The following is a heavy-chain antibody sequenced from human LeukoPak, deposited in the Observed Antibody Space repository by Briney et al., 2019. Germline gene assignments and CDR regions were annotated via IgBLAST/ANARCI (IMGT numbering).Heavy chain of an antibody. J-gene: IGHJ6*02. CDR1: GYTFTSYY. CDR3: ARECSSTSYHFLYYYYGMDV. V-gene: IGHV1-46*01. CDR2: INPSGGST. D-gene: IGHD2-2*01. Sequence: ASVKVSCKASGYTFTSYYMHWVRQAPGQGLEWMGIINPSGGSTSYAQKLQGRVTMTRDTSTSTVYMELSSLRSEDTAVYYCARECSSTSYHFLYYYYGMDVWGQGTTVTVSS.